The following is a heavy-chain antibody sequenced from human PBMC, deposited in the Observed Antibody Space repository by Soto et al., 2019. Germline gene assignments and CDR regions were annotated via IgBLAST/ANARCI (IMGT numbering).Heavy chain of an antibody. V-gene: IGHV1-2*04. CDR2: INPNSGGT. D-gene: IGHD3-10*01. J-gene: IGHJ6*02. Sequence: GASVKVSCKASGYTFTGYYMHWVRQAPGKGLEWMGWINPNSGGTNYAQKFQGWVTMTRDTSISTAYMELSRLRSDDTAVYYCAREATMVRGVRYYYYGMDVWGQGTTVTVSS. CDR1: GYTFTGYY. CDR3: AREATMVRGVRYYYYGMDV.